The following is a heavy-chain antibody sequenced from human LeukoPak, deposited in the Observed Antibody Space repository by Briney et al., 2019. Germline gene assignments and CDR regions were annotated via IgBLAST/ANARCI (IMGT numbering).Heavy chain of an antibody. CDR1: GFTFSSYG. V-gene: IGHV3-33*06. D-gene: IGHD3-3*01. CDR2: IWYDGSNK. CDR3: AKFVLFSFWSGYYSPAGPPSFDY. J-gene: IGHJ4*02. Sequence: GGSLRLSCAASGFTFSSYGMHWVRQAPGKGLEWVAVIWYDGSNKYYADSVKGRFTISRDNSKNTLYLQMNSLRAEDTAVYYCAKFVLFSFWSGYYSPAGPPSFDYWGQGTLVTVSS.